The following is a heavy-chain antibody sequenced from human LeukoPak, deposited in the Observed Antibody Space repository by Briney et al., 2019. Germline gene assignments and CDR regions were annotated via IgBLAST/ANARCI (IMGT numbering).Heavy chain of an antibody. V-gene: IGHV1-69*04. CDR2: IVPILGIA. J-gene: IGHJ3*01. CDR1: GGTFNNYA. CDR3: ARDQGDNSYGYYAIWYAFDV. D-gene: IGHD5-18*01. Sequence: ASVKVSCKASGGTFNNYAISWVRQAPGQGLEWMGRIVPILGIANYAQEFQGRLIITADKATSSAYMELSSLRSEDTAVYYCARDQGDNSYGYYAIWYAFDVWGQGTMVTVPS.